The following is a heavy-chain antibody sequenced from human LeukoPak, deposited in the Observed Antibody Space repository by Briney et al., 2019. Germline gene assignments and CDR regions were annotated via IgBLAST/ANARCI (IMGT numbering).Heavy chain of an antibody. CDR2: INPSGGST. CDR1: GYTFTSYY. CDR3: ARPSHWNYYEYYFDY. Sequence: ASVKVSCKASGYTFTSYYMHWVRQAPGQGLEWMGIINPSGGSTSYAQKFQGRVTMTRDTSTSTVYMELSSLRSEDTAVYYCARPSHWNYYEYYFDYWGQGTLVTVSS. D-gene: IGHD3-22*01. V-gene: IGHV1-46*01. J-gene: IGHJ4*02.